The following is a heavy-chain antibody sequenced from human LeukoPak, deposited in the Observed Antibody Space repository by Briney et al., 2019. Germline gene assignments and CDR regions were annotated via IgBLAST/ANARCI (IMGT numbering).Heavy chain of an antibody. Sequence: GGSLRLSCAASGFPFSSHWMTCVRPTPGKGLEWVANINQDGGVKHYGDSVKGRFTISRDNAKNSLYLQMNSLRAEDGAVYYCARRVANIYETLDYWGQGILVTVSS. CDR3: ARRVANIYETLDY. CDR1: GFPFSSHW. V-gene: IGHV3-7*01. D-gene: IGHD5/OR15-5a*01. CDR2: INQDGGVK. J-gene: IGHJ4*02.